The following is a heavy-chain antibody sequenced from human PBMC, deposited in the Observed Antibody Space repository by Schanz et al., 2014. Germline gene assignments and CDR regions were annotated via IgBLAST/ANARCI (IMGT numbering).Heavy chain of an antibody. Sequence: QVQLQESGPGLVKPSETLSLTCTVSGGSISSYYWSWIRQPPGKGLEWIGYFYHSEGAKYNPSLTIRVTISVDTSEMQFSLKLRSVTAADTAVYYCARRHWGSAFDKGSWGQGTRVTVSS. CDR3: ARRHWGSAFDKGS. CDR2: FYHSEGA. V-gene: IGHV4-59*01. D-gene: IGHD7-27*01. J-gene: IGHJ5*02. CDR1: GGSISSYY.